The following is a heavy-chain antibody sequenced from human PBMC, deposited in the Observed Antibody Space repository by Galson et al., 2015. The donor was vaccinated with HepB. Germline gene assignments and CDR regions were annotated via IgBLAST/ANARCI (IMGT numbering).Heavy chain of an antibody. V-gene: IGHV3-30*04. CDR2: ISTDGINK. J-gene: IGHJ4*02. D-gene: IGHD1/OR15-1a*01. CDR1: GFTFSSYA. Sequence: SLRLSCAASGFTFSSYAMHWVRQAPGKGLEWVAAISTDGINKYYPDSVKGRFTISRDNSKNTLYLEMNSLRGEDTAVYYCATDRVAEQYVNWGQGTLVTVSS. CDR3: ATDRVAEQYVN.